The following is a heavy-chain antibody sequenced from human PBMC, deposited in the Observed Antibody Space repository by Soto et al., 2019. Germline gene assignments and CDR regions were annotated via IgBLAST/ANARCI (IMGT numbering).Heavy chain of an antibody. CDR3: ARDLGWLQYIYYYGMDV. CDR1: GFTFSSYA. V-gene: IGHV3-30-3*01. J-gene: IGHJ6*02. CDR2: ISYDGSNK. Sequence: HVQLVESGGGVVQPGRSLRLSCAASGFTFSSYAVHWVRQAPGKGLEWVAVISYDGSNKYYADSVKGRFTISRDNSKNTLYLQMNSLRAEDTAVYYCARDLGWLQYIYYYGMDVWGQGTTVTVSS. D-gene: IGHD5-12*01.